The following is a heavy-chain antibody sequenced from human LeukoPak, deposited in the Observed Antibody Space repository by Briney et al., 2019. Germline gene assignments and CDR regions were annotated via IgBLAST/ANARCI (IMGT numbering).Heavy chain of an antibody. CDR2: VYSGGIT. Sequence: GGSLRLSCVASGFTVSSNYMSWVRQAPGKGLEWVSVVYSGGITYYADSVKGRFTISRDNSKNTVYLQMNSLRAEDTAVYYCARGLCGGDCYDYWGQGTLVTVSS. CDR3: ARGLCGGDCYDY. V-gene: IGHV3-66*01. D-gene: IGHD2-21*01. J-gene: IGHJ4*02. CDR1: GFTVSSNY.